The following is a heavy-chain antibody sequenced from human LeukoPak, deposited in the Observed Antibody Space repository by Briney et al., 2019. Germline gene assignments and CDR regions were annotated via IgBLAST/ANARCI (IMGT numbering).Heavy chain of an antibody. J-gene: IGHJ4*02. CDR2: IYSGGST. V-gene: IGHV3-53*05. D-gene: IGHD5-12*01. CDR1: GFTVSSNF. Sequence: GGSLRLSCAASGFTVSSNFLSWVRQAPGKGLEWVSLIYSGGSTDYTDSVKGRFTISRDNSKNTLYLQMNSLRAEDTAVYYCAKDKGHTVATIMGVWDYWGQGTLVTVSS. CDR3: AKDKGHTVATIMGVWDY.